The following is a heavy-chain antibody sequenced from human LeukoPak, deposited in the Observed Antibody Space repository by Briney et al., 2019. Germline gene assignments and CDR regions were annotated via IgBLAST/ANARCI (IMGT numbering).Heavy chain of an antibody. Sequence: ASVKVSCKASGGTFSTYAISWVRQAPGQGLEWMGIINPSGGSTSYAQKFQGRVTMTRDTSTSTVYMDLSSLRSEDTAVYYCARDPYCSSTSCYAYFDYWGQGTLVTVSS. J-gene: IGHJ4*02. V-gene: IGHV1-46*01. CDR1: GGTFSTYA. CDR2: INPSGGST. CDR3: ARDPYCSSTSCYAYFDY. D-gene: IGHD2-2*01.